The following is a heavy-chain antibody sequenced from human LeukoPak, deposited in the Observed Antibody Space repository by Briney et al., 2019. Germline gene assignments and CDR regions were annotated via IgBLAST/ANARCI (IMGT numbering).Heavy chain of an antibody. CDR2: XXXSSXT. V-gene: IGHV3-73*01. J-gene: IGHJ4*02. D-gene: IGHD3-9*01. Sequence: XXXSSXTAYAASVXXRFTIXRDDSKNTAYLXMNSLKTEDXAVYYCTSTGNYDILTGYLGYWGQGTLVTVSS. CDR3: TSTGNYDILTGYLGY.